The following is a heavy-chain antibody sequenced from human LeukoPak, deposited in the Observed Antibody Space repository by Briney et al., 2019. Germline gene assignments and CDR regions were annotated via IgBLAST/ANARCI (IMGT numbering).Heavy chain of an antibody. V-gene: IGHV3-30*02. CDR1: GFTFSSYG. CDR2: IRYDGSNK. J-gene: IGHJ4*02. Sequence: GGSLRLSCAAAGFTFSSYGMHWVRQPPGRGLEWVAFIRYDGSNKYYADSVKGRFTISRDNSKNTLYLQMNSLRAEDTAVYYCAKDPTRLVQFDYWGQGTLVTVSS. CDR3: AKDPTRLVQFDY. D-gene: IGHD6-19*01.